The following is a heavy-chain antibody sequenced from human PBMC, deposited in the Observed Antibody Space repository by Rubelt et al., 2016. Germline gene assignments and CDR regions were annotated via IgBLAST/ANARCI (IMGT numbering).Heavy chain of an antibody. V-gene: IGHV3-23*01. J-gene: IGHJ4*02. D-gene: IGHD4-23*01. CDR2: ISGSGGNT. Sequence: WVSAISGSGGNTYYADSVKGRFTISRDNSKNTLYLQMNSLRAEDTAVYYCARGRSGGYFDYWGQGTLVTVSS. CDR3: ARGRSGGYFDY.